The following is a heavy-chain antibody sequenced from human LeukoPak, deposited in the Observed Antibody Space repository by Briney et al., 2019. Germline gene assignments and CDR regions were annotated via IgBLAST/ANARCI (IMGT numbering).Heavy chain of an antibody. J-gene: IGHJ4*02. CDR1: GFTFGSYG. CDR3: ASQYYYDSSGYYFPY. D-gene: IGHD3-22*01. Sequence: PGGSLRLSCAASGFTFGSYGMSWVRHAPGKGLEWVSAISGSGGSTYYADSVKGRFTISRDNAKNSLYLQMNSLRAEDTAVYYCASQYYYDSSGYYFPYWGQGTLVTVSS. CDR2: ISGSGGST. V-gene: IGHV3-23*01.